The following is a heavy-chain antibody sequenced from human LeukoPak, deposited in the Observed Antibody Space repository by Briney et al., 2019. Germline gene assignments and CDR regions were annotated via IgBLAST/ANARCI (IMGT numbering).Heavy chain of an antibody. D-gene: IGHD2-2*02. V-gene: IGHV5-51*01. CDR1: GYSFTSYW. CDR2: IYPGDSDT. CDR3: ARRRYCSSTSCYNVDY. J-gene: IGHJ4*02. Sequence: GESLKISCKGSGYSFTSYWIGWVRQMPGKGLEWMGIIYPGDSDTRYSPSFQGQVTISADKSISTAYLQWSSLKAWDTAMYYCARRRYCSSTSCYNVDYWGQGTLVTVSS.